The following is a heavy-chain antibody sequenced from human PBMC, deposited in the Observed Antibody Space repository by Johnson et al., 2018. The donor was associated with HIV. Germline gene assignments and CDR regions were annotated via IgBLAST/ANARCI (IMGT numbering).Heavy chain of an antibody. CDR2: IHSAGSRT. V-gene: IGHV3-74*03. D-gene: IGHD3-3*01. CDR3: ARVGTIFGRDGLDI. CDR1: GFTFLSYA. J-gene: IGHJ3*02. Sequence: EKLVESGGRVVQPGRSLRLSCAASGFTFLSYAMHWVRQAPGKALMLVSRIHSAGSRTTYADSVNGRFTISSENAKNTLYLQMNSLRAEDTAVYYCARVGTIFGRDGLDIWGQGTMVTVSS.